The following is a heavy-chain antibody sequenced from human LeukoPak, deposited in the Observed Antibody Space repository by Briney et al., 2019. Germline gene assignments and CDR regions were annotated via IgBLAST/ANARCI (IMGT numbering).Heavy chain of an antibody. CDR2: ISYDGSNK. J-gene: IGHJ4*02. Sequence: PGGSLRLSCAASGFTFSSYAMHWVRQAPGKGLEWVAVISYDGSNKYYADSVKGRFTIFRDNSKNTLYLQMNSLRAEDTAVYYCARDFSSGWYVYYFDYWGQGTLVTVSS. CDR1: GFTFSSYA. D-gene: IGHD6-19*01. V-gene: IGHV3-30*04. CDR3: ARDFSSGWYVYYFDY.